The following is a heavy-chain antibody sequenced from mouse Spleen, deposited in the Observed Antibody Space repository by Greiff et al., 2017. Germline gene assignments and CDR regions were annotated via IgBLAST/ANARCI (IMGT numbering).Heavy chain of an antibody. Sequence: QVQLQQSGAELVKPGASVKLSCKASGYTFTSYWMHWVKQRPGQGLEWIGMIHPNSGSTNYNEKFKSKATLTVDKSSSTAYMQLSSLTSEDSAVYYCAREEDGYGYFDYWGQGTTLTVSS. J-gene: IGHJ2*01. D-gene: IGHD2-2*01. CDR1: GYTFTSYW. CDR2: IHPNSGST. CDR3: AREEDGYGYFDY. V-gene: IGHV1-64*01.